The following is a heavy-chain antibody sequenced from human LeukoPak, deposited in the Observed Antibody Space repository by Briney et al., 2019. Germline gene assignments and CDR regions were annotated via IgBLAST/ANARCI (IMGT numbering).Heavy chain of an antibody. CDR3: ASRYSGYGRSPANEFDY. D-gene: IGHD5-12*01. V-gene: IGHV1-69*02. CDR2: IIPILGIA. Sequence: SVKVSCKASGGTFSSYTISWVRQAPGQGLEWMGRIIPILGIANYAQKFQGRVTITADKSTSTAYMELSSLRSEDTAVYYCASRYSGYGRSPANEFDYWGQGTLVAVSS. J-gene: IGHJ4*02. CDR1: GGTFSSYT.